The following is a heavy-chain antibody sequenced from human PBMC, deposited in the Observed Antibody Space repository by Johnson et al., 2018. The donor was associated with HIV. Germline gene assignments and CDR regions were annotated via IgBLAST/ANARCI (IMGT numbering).Heavy chain of an antibody. Sequence: VQLVESGGGLIQPGGSLRLSCAASGFTVSSNYMSWVRQAPGKGLEWVSLINTGGSTYYADSVKGRFTISRDNSKNTLYLQMNSLRAEDTAVYYCARAYSYGACDIWGQGTRVTVSS. D-gene: IGHD5-18*01. CDR2: INTGGST. CDR3: ARAYSYGACDI. J-gene: IGHJ3*02. CDR1: GFTVSSNY. V-gene: IGHV3-53*01.